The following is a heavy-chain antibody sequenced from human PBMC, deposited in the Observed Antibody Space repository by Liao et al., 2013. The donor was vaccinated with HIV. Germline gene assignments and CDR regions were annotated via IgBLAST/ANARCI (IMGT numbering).Heavy chain of an antibody. V-gene: IGHV4-61*02. D-gene: IGHD6-13*01. Sequence: QLQLQESGPGLVKPSQTLSLTCTVSGGSISSGSYYWSWIRQPAGKGLEWIGRIYYSGSTYYNPSLKSRVTISVDTSKNQFSLKLSSVTAADTAVYYCARAHRGSWLPTFDYWGQGTLVTVSS. J-gene: IGHJ4*02. CDR3: ARAHRGSWLPTFDY. CDR2: IYYSGST. CDR1: GGSISSGSYY.